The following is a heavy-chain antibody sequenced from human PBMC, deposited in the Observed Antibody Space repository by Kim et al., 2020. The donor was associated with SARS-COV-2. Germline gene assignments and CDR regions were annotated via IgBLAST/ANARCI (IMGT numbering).Heavy chain of an antibody. V-gene: IGHV3-30*18. D-gene: IGHD6-6*01. CDR3: AKGQEYSSSGVDY. CDR1: GFTFSSYG. CDR2: ISYDGSNK. J-gene: IGHJ4*02. Sequence: GGSLRLSCAASGFTFSSYGMHWVRQAPGKGLEWVAVISYDGSNKYYADSVKGRFTISRDNSKNTLYLQMNSLRAEDTAVYYCAKGQEYSSSGVDYWGQGTLVTVSS.